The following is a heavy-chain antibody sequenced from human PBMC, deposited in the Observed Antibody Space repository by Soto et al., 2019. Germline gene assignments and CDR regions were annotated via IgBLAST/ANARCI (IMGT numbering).Heavy chain of an antibody. CDR3: TREDVVVPAAIQWFDP. J-gene: IGHJ5*02. CDR2: IKSKTEGGTT. V-gene: IGHV3-15*07. CDR1: GFTFSNAW. D-gene: IGHD2-2*01. Sequence: GGSLRLACAASGFTFSNAWRNWARHAPGKGLEWVGRIKSKTEGGTTDHAAPVKGRFTISRDDSKSIAYLQMNSLKTEDTAVYYCTREDVVVPAAIQWFDPWGQGT.